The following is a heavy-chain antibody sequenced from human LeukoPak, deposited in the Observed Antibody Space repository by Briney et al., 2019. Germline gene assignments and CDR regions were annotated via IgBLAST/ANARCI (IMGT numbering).Heavy chain of an antibody. V-gene: IGHV4-4*07. CDR3: AISGLWLGSGYMDV. CDR1: GGSISSNY. CDR2: IYTSGST. J-gene: IGHJ6*03. D-gene: IGHD2-21*01. Sequence: SETLSLTCTVSGGSISSNYWSWIRQPAGKGLEWIGRIYTSGSTNYNPSLKSRVTMSVDTSKNQFSLKLSSVTAADTAVYYCAISGLWLGSGYMDVWGKGTTVTVSS.